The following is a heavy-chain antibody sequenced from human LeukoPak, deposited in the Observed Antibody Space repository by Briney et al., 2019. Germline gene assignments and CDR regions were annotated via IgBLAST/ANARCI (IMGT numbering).Heavy chain of an antibody. CDR2: IIPIFGTA. CDR3: VRGTFRLLYHRYYYYYMDV. D-gene: IGHD3-3*01. V-gene: IGHV1-69*05. J-gene: IGHJ6*03. Sequence: SVKVSCKASGGAFSSYAISWVRQAPGQGLEWMGGIIPIFGTANYAQKFQGRVTITTDESTSTAYMELSSPRSEDTAAYYCVRGTFRLLYHRYYYYYMDVWGKGTTVTVSS. CDR1: GGAFSSYA.